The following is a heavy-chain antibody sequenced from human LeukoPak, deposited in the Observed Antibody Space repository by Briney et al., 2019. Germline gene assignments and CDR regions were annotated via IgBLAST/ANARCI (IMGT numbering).Heavy chain of an antibody. D-gene: IGHD3-16*01. CDR3: ANLNAPYWGNLDY. V-gene: IGHV3-23*01. J-gene: IGHJ4*02. CDR2: ISDSSVTA. CDR1: GFTFSNYA. Sequence: GGSLRLSCVVSGFTFSNYAMGWVRQAPGQGLDWVSAISDSSVTAYYADSVKGRFTISRDNSKSTLYLQMNSLRAEDTAVYYCANLNAPYWGNLDYWGQGTLVTVSS.